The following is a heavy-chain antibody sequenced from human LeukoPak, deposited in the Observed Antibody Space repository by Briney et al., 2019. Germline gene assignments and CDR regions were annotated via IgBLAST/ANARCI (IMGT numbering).Heavy chain of an antibody. V-gene: IGHV3-23*01. D-gene: IGHD2-15*01. CDR2: ISGSGGST. J-gene: IGHJ4*02. Sequence: GGSLRLSCAASGFTFSTYAMTWVRQAPGKGLEWVSVISGSGGSTYYANSVKGRFTISRDNSKNTLYLQMNSLGAEATAVYYCSRDRLRYCSGGSCVRFDYWGQGTLVTVSS. CDR3: SRDRLRYCSGGSCVRFDY. CDR1: GFTFSTYA.